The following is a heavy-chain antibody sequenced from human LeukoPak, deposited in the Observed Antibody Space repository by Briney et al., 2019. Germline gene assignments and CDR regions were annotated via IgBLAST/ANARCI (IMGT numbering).Heavy chain of an antibody. CDR2: ISAYNGNT. CDR3: ARDQGGYDSSGYQDY. CDR1: GGTFSSYA. J-gene: IGHJ4*02. D-gene: IGHD3-22*01. V-gene: IGHV1-18*01. Sequence: ASVKVSCKASGGTFSSYAISWVRQAPGQGLEWMGWISAYNGNTNYAQKLQGRVTMTTDTSTSTAYMELRSLRSDDTAVYYCARDQGGYDSSGYQDYWGQGTLVTVSS.